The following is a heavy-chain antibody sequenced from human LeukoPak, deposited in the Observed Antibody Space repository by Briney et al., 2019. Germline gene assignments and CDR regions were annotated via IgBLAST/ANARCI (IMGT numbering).Heavy chain of an antibody. Sequence: EGSLRLSCAASGVTFTNYAMTWVRQAPGKGLEWVSGISISGGSTDYADSVKGRFTISRDNSKNTLYLQMNSLRAEDTAVYYCAKVPAGNKVEYWGQGTLVTVSS. CDR3: AKVPAGNKVEY. CDR2: ISISGGST. D-gene: IGHD6-19*01. V-gene: IGHV3-23*01. J-gene: IGHJ4*02. CDR1: GVTFTNYA.